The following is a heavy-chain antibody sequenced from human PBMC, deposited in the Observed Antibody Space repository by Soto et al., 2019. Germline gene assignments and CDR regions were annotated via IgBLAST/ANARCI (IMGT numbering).Heavy chain of an antibody. Sequence: PGGSLRLSCAASGFIFSAYGIHWVRQAPGKGLEWVADIKQDGEKTYYVASVKGRFTISRDNAEKSLHLQMNSLTAEDTAIYYCSRDLNYGHDYWGQGTLVTVSS. V-gene: IGHV3-7*01. CDR1: GFIFSAYG. CDR3: SRDLNYGHDY. D-gene: IGHD4-17*01. J-gene: IGHJ4*02. CDR2: IKQDGEKT.